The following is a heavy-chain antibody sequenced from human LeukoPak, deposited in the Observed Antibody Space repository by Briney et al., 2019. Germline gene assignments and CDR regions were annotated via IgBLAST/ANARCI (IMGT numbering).Heavy chain of an antibody. D-gene: IGHD6-13*01. Sequence: PGGSLRLSCEASGFIFSSYSINWVRQAPGKGLEWVSSISSGGTKIYYADSVKGRFTISRDDVKKSVYLQMNSLRVEDTAVYYCARDCLAAGDYWGQGTQVTVSS. CDR3: ARDCLAAGDY. CDR1: GFIFSSYS. V-gene: IGHV3-21*01. J-gene: IGHJ4*02. CDR2: ISSGGTKI.